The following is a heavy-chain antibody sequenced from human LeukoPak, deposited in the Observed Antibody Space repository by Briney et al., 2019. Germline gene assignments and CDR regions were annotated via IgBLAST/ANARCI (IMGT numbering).Heavy chain of an antibody. D-gene: IGHD3-3*01. Sequence: PGGSLRLSCAASGFTFSSYAMSWVRQAPGKGLEWVSAISGSGGSTYYADSVKGRFTISRDNSKNTLYLQMNSLRAEDTAVYYCAKLQAQNYDFWSGDNYYYYYYMDVWGKGTTVTVSS. CDR1: GFTFSSYA. CDR3: AKLQAQNYDFWSGDNYYYYYYMDV. V-gene: IGHV3-23*01. CDR2: ISGSGGST. J-gene: IGHJ6*03.